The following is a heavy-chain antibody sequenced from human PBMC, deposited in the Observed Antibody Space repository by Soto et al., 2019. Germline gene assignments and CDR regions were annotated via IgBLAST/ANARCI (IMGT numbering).Heavy chain of an antibody. V-gene: IGHV4-4*07. D-gene: IGHD2-15*01. CDR1: GGSISSYY. J-gene: IGHJ3*02. Sequence: QVQLQESGPGLVKPSETLSLTCTVSGGSISSYYWSWIRQPAGKGLECIGRIYTSGNTNYNPSLKGLVTMSADTSKNQFSLRLSSVTAADTAVYYCARDATGAFDIWGQGTMVTVSS. CDR2: IYTSGNT. CDR3: ARDATGAFDI.